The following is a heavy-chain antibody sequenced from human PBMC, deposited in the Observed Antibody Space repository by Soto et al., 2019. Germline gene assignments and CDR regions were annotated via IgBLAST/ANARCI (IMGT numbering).Heavy chain of an antibody. CDR3: ARGTRQEGVGAYPARGAFDI. D-gene: IGHD1-26*01. V-gene: IGHV3-33*01. Sequence: GGSLRLSCAASGFTFSSYGMHWVRQAPGKGLEWVAVIWYDGSNKYYADSVKGRFTISRDNSKNTLYLQMNSLRAEDTAVYYCARGTRQEGVGAYPARGAFDIWGQGTMVTVSS. CDR2: IWYDGSNK. J-gene: IGHJ3*02. CDR1: GFTFSSYG.